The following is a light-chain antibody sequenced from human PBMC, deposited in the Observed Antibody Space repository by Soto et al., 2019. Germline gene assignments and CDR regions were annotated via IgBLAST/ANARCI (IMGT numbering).Light chain of an antibody. CDR3: AAWDDSLSGPV. CDR2: RNN. Sequence: QSVLTQPPSASGTPGQRVTISCSGSSSNIGSNFVYWHQQLPGTAPKLLIYRNNQRPSGVPDRFSGSQSGTSASLAISGLRSEDEADYYCAAWDDSLSGPVFGGGTQLTVL. V-gene: IGLV1-47*01. CDR1: SSNIGSNF. J-gene: IGLJ7*01.